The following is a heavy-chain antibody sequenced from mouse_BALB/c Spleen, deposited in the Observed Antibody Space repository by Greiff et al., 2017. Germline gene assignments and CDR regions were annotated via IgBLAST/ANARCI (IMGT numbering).Heavy chain of an antibody. D-gene: IGHD2-14*01. CDR3: ARSGEVRRENAMDY. CDR1: GYTFSSYW. Sequence: VQLQESGAELMKPGASVKISCKATGYTFSSYWIEWVKQRPGHGLEWIGEILPGSGSTNYNEKFKGKATFTADTSSNTAYMQLSSLTSEDSAVYYCARSGEVRRENAMDYWGQGTSVTVSS. V-gene: IGHV1-9*01. CDR2: ILPGSGST. J-gene: IGHJ4*01.